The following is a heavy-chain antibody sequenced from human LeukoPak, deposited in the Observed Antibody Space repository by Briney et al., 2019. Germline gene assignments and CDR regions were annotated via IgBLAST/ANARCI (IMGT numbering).Heavy chain of an antibody. J-gene: IGHJ5*02. CDR3: ARGPRLLWFGELLYRPSWWFDP. CDR1: GGSISSYY. V-gene: IGHV4-59*12. Sequence: PSETLSLTCTVSGGSISSYYWSWIRQPPGKGLEWIGYIYYSGSTNYNPSLKSRVTISVDTSKNQFSLKLSSVTAADTAVYYCARGPRLLWFGELLYRPSWWFDPWGQGTLVTVSS. D-gene: IGHD3-10*01. CDR2: IYYSGST.